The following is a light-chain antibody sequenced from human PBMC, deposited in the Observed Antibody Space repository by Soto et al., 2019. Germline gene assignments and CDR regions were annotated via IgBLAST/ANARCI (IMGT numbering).Light chain of an antibody. Sequence: DIHVTQSPSSVSASVVDRVTITCRASQAISSSLTWYQQKPGRAPKLLIYSASSLQSGAPSRFTGSGSETDFTLTITSLQPDDAAVYYCQQTSSSPLTFGGGTKVDI. CDR2: SAS. CDR3: QQTSSSPLT. V-gene: IGKV1-12*01. J-gene: IGKJ4*01. CDR1: QAISSS.